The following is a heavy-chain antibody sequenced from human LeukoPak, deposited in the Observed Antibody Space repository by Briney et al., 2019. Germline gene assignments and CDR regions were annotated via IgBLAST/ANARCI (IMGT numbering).Heavy chain of an antibody. D-gene: IGHD2-8*01. CDR3: AKDGQSFNSMYDYFDS. J-gene: IGHJ4*02. Sequence: GGSLRLSCSASGFTFRNFAISLVRQAPGKGLEWVSSIGGGDTYYADSVKGRFTISRDDSRSTVDLQMSSLRAEDTAVYYCAKDGQSFNSMYDYFDSWGQGTLVTVSS. V-gene: IGHV3-23*01. CDR1: GFTFRNFA. CDR2: IGGGDT.